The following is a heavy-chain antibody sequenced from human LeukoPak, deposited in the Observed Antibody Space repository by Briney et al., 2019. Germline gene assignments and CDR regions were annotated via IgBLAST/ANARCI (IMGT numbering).Heavy chain of an antibody. CDR3: AGRYSNYERFDY. J-gene: IGHJ4*02. CDR1: GGSISSSNW. D-gene: IGHD4-11*01. Sequence: SETLSLTCAVSGGSISSSNWWSWVRQPPGKGLEWIGEIYHSGSTNYNPSLKSRVTISVDTSKNQFSLKLSSVTAADTAVYYCAGRYSNYERFDYWGQGTLVTVSS. CDR2: IYHSGST. V-gene: IGHV4-4*02.